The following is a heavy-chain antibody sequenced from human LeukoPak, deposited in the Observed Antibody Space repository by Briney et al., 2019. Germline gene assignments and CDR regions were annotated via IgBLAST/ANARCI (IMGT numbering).Heavy chain of an antibody. Sequence: GESLKISCKGSGYSFTSYWIGWVRQMPGKGLEWMGIIYPGDSDTRYSPSFQGQVTISADKSISTAYLQWSSLKASDTAMYYCARHPSLGYHSNAFDIWGQGTMVTVSS. V-gene: IGHV5-51*01. D-gene: IGHD2-2*01. J-gene: IGHJ3*02. CDR1: GYSFTSYW. CDR3: ARHPSLGYHSNAFDI. CDR2: IYPGDSDT.